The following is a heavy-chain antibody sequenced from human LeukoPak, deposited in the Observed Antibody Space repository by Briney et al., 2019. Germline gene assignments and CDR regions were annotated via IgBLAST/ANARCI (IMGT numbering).Heavy chain of an antibody. J-gene: IGHJ5*02. CDR2: INHSGST. D-gene: IGHD3-3*01. CDR3: ARVGRGYDFWSGYTEPQNWFDP. CDR1: GGSFSGYY. V-gene: IGHV4-34*01. Sequence: SETLSLTCAVYGGSFSGYYWSWIRQPPGKWLEWIGEINHSGSTNYNPSLKSRVTISVDTSKNQFSLKLSSVTAADTAVYYCARVGRGYDFWSGYTEPQNWFDPWGQGTLVTVSS.